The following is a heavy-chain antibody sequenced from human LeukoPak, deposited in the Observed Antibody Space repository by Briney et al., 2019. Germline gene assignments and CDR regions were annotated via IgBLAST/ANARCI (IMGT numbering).Heavy chain of an antibody. D-gene: IGHD6-19*01. CDR1: GGTFSSYA. CDR2: IIPFFGIA. Sequence: SVKVSCKASGGTFSSYAISWVRQAPGQGPEWMGGIIPFFGIANYAKKFQGRVTITADESTSTAYMELSSLGCDDTAVYYCARSSVNSSGWTDYFDYWGQGTLVTVSS. J-gene: IGHJ4*02. V-gene: IGHV1-69*13. CDR3: ARSSVNSSGWTDYFDY.